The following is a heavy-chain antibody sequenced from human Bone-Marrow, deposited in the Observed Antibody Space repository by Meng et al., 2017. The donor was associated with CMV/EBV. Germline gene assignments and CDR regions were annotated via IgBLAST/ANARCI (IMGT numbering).Heavy chain of an antibody. D-gene: IGHD3-10*01. J-gene: IGHJ6*02. Sequence: ASVKVSCKASGYTFTSYYMHWVRQAPGQGLEWMGIISPSGGSTSYAQKFQGRVTMTRDTSTSTVYMALSRLRSEDTAVYYCSRDRSWFGEGGMDVWGQGTMVTVSS. CDR1: GYTFTSYY. CDR3: SRDRSWFGEGGMDV. V-gene: IGHV1-46*01. CDR2: ISPSGGST.